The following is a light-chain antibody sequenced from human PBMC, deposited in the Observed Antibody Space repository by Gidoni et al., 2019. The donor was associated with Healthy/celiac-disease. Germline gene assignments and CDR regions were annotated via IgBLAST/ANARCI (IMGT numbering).Light chain of an antibody. Sequence: EIVMTQSPATLSVSPGERATLSCRASQSVSRNLAWYQQKPGQAPRLLIDGASTRATGIPARCSGSGSGIEFTLTISSPQSEDVAVYYCQQYNNWRTFGQGTKVEIK. V-gene: IGKV3-15*01. CDR1: QSVSRN. J-gene: IGKJ1*01. CDR3: QQYNNWRT. CDR2: GAS.